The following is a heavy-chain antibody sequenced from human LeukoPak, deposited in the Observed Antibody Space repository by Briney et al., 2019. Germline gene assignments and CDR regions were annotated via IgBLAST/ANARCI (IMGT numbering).Heavy chain of an antibody. D-gene: IGHD3-22*01. J-gene: IGHJ4*02. V-gene: IGHV3-23*01. CDR2: ISGSGGST. CDR3: AKDRQSIVVVIIDY. CDR1: GFTFSSYA. Sequence: GGSLRLSCAASGFTFSSYAMSWVRQAPGKGLEGGSAISGSGGSTYYADSVKGRFTISRDNSKNTLYLQMNSLRAEDTAVYYCAKDRQSIVVVIIDYWGQGTLVTVSS.